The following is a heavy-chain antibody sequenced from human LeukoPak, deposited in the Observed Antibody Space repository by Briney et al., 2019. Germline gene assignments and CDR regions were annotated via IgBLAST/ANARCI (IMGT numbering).Heavy chain of an antibody. V-gene: IGHV1-18*01. D-gene: IGHD3-16*01. Sequence: ASVKVSCKSSGYTFTTYGITWVRQAPGQGLEWMGWISTDNGDTNYAQKLQGRVTMTTDTSTSTAHMELRSLRSDDTAVYYCAREGLGELTLDCWGQGTLVTVSS. CDR1: GYTFTTYG. J-gene: IGHJ4*02. CDR2: ISTDNGDT. CDR3: AREGLGELTLDC.